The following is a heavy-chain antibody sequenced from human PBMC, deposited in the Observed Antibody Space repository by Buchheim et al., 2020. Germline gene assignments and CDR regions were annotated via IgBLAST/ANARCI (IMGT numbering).Heavy chain of an antibody. CDR2: IKQDGSGK. D-gene: IGHD6-13*01. CDR1: GFTFSSYW. J-gene: IGHJ4*02. Sequence: VQLVESGGGVVQPGRSLRVPCSDSGFTFSSYWMSWVRQAPGKGLEWVANIKQDGSGKYYVDSVKGRFTISRDNAKNSLYLQMNSLRAEDTAVYYCARDLIYSSWYLDYWGQGTL. V-gene: IGHV3-7*01. CDR3: ARDLIYSSWYLDY.